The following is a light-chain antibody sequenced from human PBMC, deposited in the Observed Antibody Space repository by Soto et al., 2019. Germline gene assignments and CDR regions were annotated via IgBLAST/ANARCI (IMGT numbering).Light chain of an antibody. CDR2: GAS. J-gene: IGKJ5*01. V-gene: IGKV3-15*01. CDR1: QSVSSN. Sequence: EIVMTQSPATLSVSPGDRASITCRSSQSVSSNLAWYQQKPGQAPRLLIYGASTRATGVPARFSGSGSETEFTLTISSLQSEDFAVYYCQQYSNWPPITFGQGTRLEIK. CDR3: QQYSNWPPIT.